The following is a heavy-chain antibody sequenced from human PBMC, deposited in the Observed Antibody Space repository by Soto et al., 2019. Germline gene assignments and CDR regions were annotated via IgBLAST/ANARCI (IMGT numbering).Heavy chain of an antibody. CDR3: ARGWIIAAVRYGMDV. CDR2: IYYSGST. J-gene: IGHJ6*02. CDR1: GGSISSGGYY. D-gene: IGHD6-13*01. V-gene: IGHV4-31*03. Sequence: QVQLQESGPGLVKPSQTLSLTCTVSGGSISSGGYYWSWIRQHPGKGLEWIGYIYYSGSTYYNPSLKSRVTISVDPSKNQFSPKLSSVTAADTAVYYCARGWIIAAVRYGMDVWGQGTTVTVSS.